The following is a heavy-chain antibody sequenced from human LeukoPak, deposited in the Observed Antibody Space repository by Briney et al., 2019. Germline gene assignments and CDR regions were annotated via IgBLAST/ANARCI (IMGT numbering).Heavy chain of an antibody. CDR2: INHSEST. CDR1: GGSFSGYY. J-gene: IGHJ4*02. V-gene: IGHV4-34*01. D-gene: IGHD1-1*01. CDR3: ATNWNLDY. Sequence: SETLTLTCAVYGGSFSGYYWSWIRQPPGKGLEWIGDINHSESTNYNPSLKSRVTISVDTSKNQFSLKLTSVTAADTAVYYCATNWNLDYWGQGTLVTVSS.